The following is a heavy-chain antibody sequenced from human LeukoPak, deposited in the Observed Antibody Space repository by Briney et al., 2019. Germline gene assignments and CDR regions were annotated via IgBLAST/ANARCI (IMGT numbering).Heavy chain of an antibody. J-gene: IGHJ5*02. CDR1: GDSSNNHK. CDR3: ARDFTYYDYVWGSYRYRNWFDP. CDR2: IYNNGYT. D-gene: IGHD3-16*02. Sequence: SETLSLTCTVSGDSSNNHKWNWIRQPPGRGLEWIGYIYNNGYTNYSPSLKSRVTISVDTSKNQFSLKLRSVTAADTAVYYCARDFTYYDYVWGSYRYRNWFDPWGQGTLVTVSS. V-gene: IGHV4-59*11.